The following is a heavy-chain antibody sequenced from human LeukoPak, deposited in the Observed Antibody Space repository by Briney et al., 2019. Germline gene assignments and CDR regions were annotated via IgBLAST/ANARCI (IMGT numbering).Heavy chain of an antibody. V-gene: IGHV3-23*01. CDR2: ISGRDAST. D-gene: IGHD2-21*02. J-gene: IGHJ4*02. Sequence: GGSLRLSCAASGFTFSSYAMSWVRQAPGKGLEWVSSISGRDASTYYADSVKGRFTISKDYSTSTLYLQMNSLRAEDTAVYYCAKDKVTYCGADCYSFDYWGQGTLVTVSS. CDR3: AKDKVTYCGADCYSFDY. CDR1: GFTFSSYA.